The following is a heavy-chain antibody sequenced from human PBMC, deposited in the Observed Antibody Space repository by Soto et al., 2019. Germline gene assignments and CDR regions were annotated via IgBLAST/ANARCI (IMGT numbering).Heavy chain of an antibody. D-gene: IGHD6-25*01. CDR3: AREEQRHFDY. V-gene: IGHV4-30-2*01. J-gene: IGHJ4*02. Sequence: SETLSLTCAVSGGSISSGGYSWSWIRQPPGKGLEWIGYIYHSGSTYYNPSLKSRVTISVDRSKNQFSLKLSSVTAADTAVYYCAREEQRHFDYWGQGTLVTVSS. CDR1: GGSISSGGYS. CDR2: IYHSGST.